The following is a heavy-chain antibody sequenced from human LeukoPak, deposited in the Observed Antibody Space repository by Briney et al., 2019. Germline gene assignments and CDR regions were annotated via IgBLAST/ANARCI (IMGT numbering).Heavy chain of an antibody. V-gene: IGHV4-4*02. J-gene: IGHJ6*02. D-gene: IGHD3-10*01. Sequence: SETLSLTCAVSGGSISSSNWWSWVRQPPGKGLEWIGEINHSGSTNYNPSLKSRVTISVDTSKNQFSLKLSSVTAADTAVYYCARRVPMVRGVYGMDVWGQGTTVTVSS. CDR2: INHSGST. CDR3: ARRVPMVRGVYGMDV. CDR1: GGSISSSNW.